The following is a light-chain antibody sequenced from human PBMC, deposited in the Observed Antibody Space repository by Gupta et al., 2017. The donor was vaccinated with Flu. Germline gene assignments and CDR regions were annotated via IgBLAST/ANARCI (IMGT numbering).Light chain of an antibody. V-gene: IGKV1-17*01. Sequence: DIQMTQSPSSLSASVGDRVTITCRASQGIRNNLAWYQQEPGKAPKRLIYVASSLQSGVPSRFSGSGSGTXFTLTIXSLQPEDFANYYCRQQNYSPLTFGXGTKVDI. CDR1: QGIRNN. J-gene: IGKJ4*01. CDR2: VAS. CDR3: RQQNYSPLT.